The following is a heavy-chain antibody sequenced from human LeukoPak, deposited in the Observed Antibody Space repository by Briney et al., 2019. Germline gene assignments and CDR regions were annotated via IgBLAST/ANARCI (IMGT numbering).Heavy chain of an antibody. Sequence: SGGSLRLSCAASGFTFSSYEMNWVRQAPGKGLEWVSYISSSGSTIYYADSVKGRFTISRDNAKNSLYLQMNSLRAEDTAVYYCASLLSRQGGYFDYWGQGTLVTVSS. V-gene: IGHV3-48*03. CDR3: ASLLSRQGGYFDY. CDR1: GFTFSSYE. J-gene: IGHJ4*02. D-gene: IGHD6-6*01. CDR2: ISSSGSTI.